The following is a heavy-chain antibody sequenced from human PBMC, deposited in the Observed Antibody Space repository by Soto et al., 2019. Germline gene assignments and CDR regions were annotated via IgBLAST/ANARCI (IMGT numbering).Heavy chain of an antibody. J-gene: IGHJ6*02. CDR3: TKRRNVLRFLEWSSGMEV. V-gene: IGHV3-30*18. CDR2: ISDDGSNK. Sequence: PGGSLRLSCAASGFTFSNYGMHWVRQAPGKGLEWVAFISDDGSNKYYADSMKGRVTLSRDNSKSTLYLQMNSLRVEDTAVYYCTKRRNVLRFLEWSSGMEVWGQGTTVTVSS. D-gene: IGHD3-3*01. CDR1: GFTFSNYG.